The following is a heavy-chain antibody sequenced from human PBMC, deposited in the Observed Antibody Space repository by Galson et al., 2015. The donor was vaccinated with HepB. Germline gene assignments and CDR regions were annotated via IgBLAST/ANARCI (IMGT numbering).Heavy chain of an antibody. V-gene: IGHV3-72*01. CDR1: GFSFNDHY. CDR3: ARASVEGGRGYYYGMDV. Sequence: SLRLSCAVSGFSFNDHYVGWVRQAPGKGLEWVGRSRNRARGYSTAYAVSVRGRFTVSRDDSKNSVFLQMSSLRSEDTAVYYCARASVEGGRGYYYGMDVWGQGTTVTVSS. J-gene: IGHJ6*02. CDR2: SRNRARGYST. D-gene: IGHD4-23*01.